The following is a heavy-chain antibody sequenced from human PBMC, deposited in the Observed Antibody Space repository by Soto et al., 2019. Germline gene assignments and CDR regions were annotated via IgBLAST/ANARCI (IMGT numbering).Heavy chain of an antibody. V-gene: IGHV1-69*13. CDR2: IIPIFGTA. D-gene: IGHD6-13*01. Sequence: SVKVSCKASGGTFSSYAISWVRQAPGQGLEWMGGIIPIFGTANYAQKFQGRVTITADESTSTAYMELSSLRSEGTAVYYCARGDGAAYYYYGMDVWGQGTTVTVSS. CDR1: GGTFSSYA. J-gene: IGHJ6*02. CDR3: ARGDGAAYYYYGMDV.